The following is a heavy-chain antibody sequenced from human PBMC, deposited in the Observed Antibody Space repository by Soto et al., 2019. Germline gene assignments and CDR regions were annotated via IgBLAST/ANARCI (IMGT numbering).Heavy chain of an antibody. Sequence: QVQLVESGGGVVQPGRSLRLSCAASGFTFSSYGFHWVRQAPGKGLEWVALIWYDGSNKYYADSVRGRFTISRDKSKNTLYLQMNSLRVEDTAGYYCSRDLGNYDSGSSDFDYWGQGTLVTVSS. CDR2: IWYDGSNK. D-gene: IGHD3-10*01. CDR1: GFTFSSYG. V-gene: IGHV3-33*01. J-gene: IGHJ4*02. CDR3: SRDLGNYDSGSSDFDY.